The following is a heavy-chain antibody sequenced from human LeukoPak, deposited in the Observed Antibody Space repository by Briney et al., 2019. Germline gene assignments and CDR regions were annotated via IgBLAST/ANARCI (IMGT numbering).Heavy chain of an antibody. V-gene: IGHV4-34*01. CDR2: INHSGST. CDR1: GGSFSGYY. Sequence: SETLSLTCAVYGGSFSGYYWSWIRQPPGKGLEWIGEINHSGSTNYNPSLKIRFTISVDTSKNQFSLKLSSVTAADTAVYYCARGTSYLPSYSSSIWYYYYYYMDVWGKGTTVTVSS. CDR3: ARGTSYLPSYSSSIWYYYYYYMDV. D-gene: IGHD6-13*01. J-gene: IGHJ6*03.